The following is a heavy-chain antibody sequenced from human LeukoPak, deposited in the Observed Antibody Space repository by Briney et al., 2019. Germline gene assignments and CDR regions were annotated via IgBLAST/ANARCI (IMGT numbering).Heavy chain of an antibody. Sequence: SETLSLTCTVSGGSISSSSYYWGWIRQPPGNGLEWIGSIYYSGSTYYNPSLKSRVTISVDTSKNQFSLKLSSVTAADTAVYYCARTPRLDGYINYWGQGTLVTVSS. CDR1: GGSISSSSYY. V-gene: IGHV4-39*01. CDR2: IYYSGST. D-gene: IGHD3-22*01. J-gene: IGHJ4*02. CDR3: ARTPRLDGYINY.